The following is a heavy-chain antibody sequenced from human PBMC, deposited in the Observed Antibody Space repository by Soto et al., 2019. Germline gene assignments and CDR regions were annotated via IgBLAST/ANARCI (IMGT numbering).Heavy chain of an antibody. D-gene: IGHD2-15*01. V-gene: IGHV4-30-4*01. CDR2: IYKSATT. CDR3: ARGRYCLTGRCFPNWFDS. CDR1: GDSISTVDYF. J-gene: IGHJ5*01. Sequence: SETLSLTSSVSGDSISTVDYFWAWIRQPPGQALEYIGYIYKSATTYYNPSFEGRVAISLDTSKSHFSLNVTSVTAADTAVYFCARGRYCLTGRCFPNWFDSWGQGTLVTVS.